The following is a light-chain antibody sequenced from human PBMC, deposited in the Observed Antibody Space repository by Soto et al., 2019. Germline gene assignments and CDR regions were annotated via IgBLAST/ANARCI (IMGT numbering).Light chain of an antibody. V-gene: IGLV2-14*01. CDR2: EVS. CDR3: SSYTSSSTPVV. J-gene: IGLJ2*01. Sequence: QSALTQPASVSGSPGQSITISCTGTSCDVGGYNYVSWYQQHPGKAPKLMISEVSNRPSGVSNRFSGSKSGNTASLTISGLQAEDEADYYCSSYTSSSTPVVLGGGTKLTV. CDR1: SCDVGGYNY.